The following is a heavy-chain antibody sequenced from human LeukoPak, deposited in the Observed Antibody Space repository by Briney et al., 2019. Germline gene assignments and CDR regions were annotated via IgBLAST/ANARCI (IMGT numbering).Heavy chain of an antibody. D-gene: IGHD6-19*01. CDR3: ASGTSLDGSSGWPTHYY. CDR1: GYTFTGCY. J-gene: IGHJ4*02. V-gene: IGHV1-2*02. Sequence: ASVTVPCKASGYTFTGCYMHWVGQAPGQGVEGMGWINPNSGGTHYAQKFQGRVTMARDTSISTAYMELSSLRSDDTALYYCASGTSLDGSSGWPTHYYWGQGALVTVSS. CDR2: INPNSGGT.